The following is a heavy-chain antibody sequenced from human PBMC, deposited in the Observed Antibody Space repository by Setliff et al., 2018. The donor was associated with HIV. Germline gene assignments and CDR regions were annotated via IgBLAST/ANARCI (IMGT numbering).Heavy chain of an antibody. V-gene: IGHV1-58*02. Sequence: SVKVSCKASGFSFTSSAMQWVRQARGQRLEWIGWIVVGSGNTNYAQKFQERVTISRDTSTSTAYMELSSLRSEDTAVYYCARGFSVYSSSDPLLNWFDPWGQGTLVTVSS. J-gene: IGHJ5*02. CDR3: ARGFSVYSSSDPLLNWFDP. D-gene: IGHD6-6*01. CDR2: IVVGSGNT. CDR1: GFSFTSSA.